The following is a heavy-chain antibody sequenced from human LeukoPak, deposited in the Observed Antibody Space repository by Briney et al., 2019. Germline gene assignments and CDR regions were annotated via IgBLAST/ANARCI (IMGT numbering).Heavy chain of an antibody. V-gene: IGHV4-34*01. D-gene: IGHD5-18*01. CDR1: GGSFSGYY. CDR3: ARNSYSYGYLTGYYFDF. CDR2: INHSGST. J-gene: IGHJ4*02. Sequence: RSSETLSLTCAVYGGSFSGYYWSWIRQSPGKGLEWIGEINHSGSTNYNPSLKSRVTVSVDTSKNPFSLNLSSVTAADTAVYYCARNSYSYGYLTGYYFDFWGQGTLVTVSS.